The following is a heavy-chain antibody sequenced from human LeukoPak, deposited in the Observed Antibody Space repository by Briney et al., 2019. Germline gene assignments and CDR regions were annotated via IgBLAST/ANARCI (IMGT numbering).Heavy chain of an antibody. Sequence: VRQAPXXXLEWVXAISGSGGSTYYADSVKGRFTISRGNSKDTLFLQMNSLRAEDTAVYYCAKGDGYDSSGYYYPFDSWGQGTLVTVSS. D-gene: IGHD3-22*01. V-gene: IGHV3-23*01. CDR3: AKGDGYDSSGYYYPFDS. CDR2: ISGSGGST. J-gene: IGHJ4*02.